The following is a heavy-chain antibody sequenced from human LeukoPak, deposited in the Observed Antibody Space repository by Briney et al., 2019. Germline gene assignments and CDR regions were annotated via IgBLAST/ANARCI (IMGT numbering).Heavy chain of an antibody. CDR2: ISGSGGST. Sequence: PGGSPRLSCAASGFTFSSCAMSWVRQAPGKGLEWVSAISGSGGSTYYADSVKGRFTISRDNSKNTLYLQMNSLRAEDTAVYYCAKDLVGATLYYFDYWGQGTLVTVSS. D-gene: IGHD1-26*01. J-gene: IGHJ4*02. CDR3: AKDLVGATLYYFDY. V-gene: IGHV3-23*01. CDR1: GFTFSSCA.